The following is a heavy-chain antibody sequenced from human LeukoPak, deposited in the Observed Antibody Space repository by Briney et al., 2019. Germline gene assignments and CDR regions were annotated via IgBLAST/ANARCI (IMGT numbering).Heavy chain of an antibody. Sequence: SETLSLTCTVSGGSISSYYWSWIRQPPGKGLEWIGYIYYSGSTNYNPSLKSRVTISVDTSKNQFSLKLSSVTAADTAVYYCARVSDYYDSSGYYYLYFDYWGQGTLVTVSS. CDR1: GGSISSYY. CDR3: ARVSDYYDSSGYYYLYFDY. J-gene: IGHJ4*02. D-gene: IGHD3-22*01. CDR2: IYYSGST. V-gene: IGHV4-59*01.